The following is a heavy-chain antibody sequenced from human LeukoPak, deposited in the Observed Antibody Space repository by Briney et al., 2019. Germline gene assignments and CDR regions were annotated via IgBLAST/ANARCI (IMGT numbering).Heavy chain of an antibody. D-gene: IGHD3-22*01. CDR3: ARLPTFYYDSSGYHYDY. V-gene: IGHV3-23*01. CDR2: TAGSGISK. CDR1: GFTFCNYA. Sequence: GGSLKLSCVASGFTFCNYAMSWVRQAPGRGLEWASSTAGSGISKDYADSVKGRFTISKDKSKNTLYLQMDNLRAEDTGVYFCARLPTFYYDSSGYHYDYWGQGTLVTVSS. J-gene: IGHJ4*02.